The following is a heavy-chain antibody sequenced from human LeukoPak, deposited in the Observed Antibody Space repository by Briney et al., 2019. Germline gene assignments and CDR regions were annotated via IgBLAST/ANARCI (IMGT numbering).Heavy chain of an antibody. V-gene: IGHV1-8*01. CDR1: GYTFSSYD. D-gene: IGHD6-19*01. CDR2: MNPNSGNT. J-gene: IGHJ3*02. CDR3: ARGPRGSGWAHDAFDI. Sequence: GASVKVSCKTSGYTFSSYDINWVRQARGQGLEWMGWMNPNSGNTGYAEKFQGRVTMTRDTSINTAYMDLSSLESDDTAVYYCARGPRGSGWAHDAFDIWGQGTMDTVSS.